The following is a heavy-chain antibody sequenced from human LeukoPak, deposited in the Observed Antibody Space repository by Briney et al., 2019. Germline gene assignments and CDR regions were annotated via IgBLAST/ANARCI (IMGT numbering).Heavy chain of an antibody. CDR3: AKGAITMIVVGKYFDY. CDR2: ISYDGSNK. V-gene: IGHV3-30-3*01. CDR1: GFTFSSYA. J-gene: IGHJ4*02. D-gene: IGHD3-22*01. Sequence: GGSLRLSCAASGFTFSSYAMHWVRQAPGKGLEWVAVISYDGSNKYYADSVKGRFTISRDNSKNTLYLQMNSLRAEDTAVYYCAKGAITMIVVGKYFDYWGQGTLVTVSS.